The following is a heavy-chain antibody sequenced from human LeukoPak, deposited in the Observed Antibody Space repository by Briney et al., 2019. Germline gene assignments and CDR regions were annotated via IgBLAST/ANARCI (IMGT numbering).Heavy chain of an antibody. V-gene: IGHV3-7*01. D-gene: IGHD6-19*01. CDR1: GFTFSSYP. J-gene: IGHJ4*02. CDR2: MNQDGSAI. Sequence: HTGGSLRLSCAASGFTFSSYPMSWVRQTPGKGLERVAHMNQDGSAIYYVDSVKGRFTISRDNAKNSLCLQMTGLTVADTAVYYCARTVPGYPDDYFDYWGQGTLVTVSS. CDR3: ARTVPGYPDDYFDY.